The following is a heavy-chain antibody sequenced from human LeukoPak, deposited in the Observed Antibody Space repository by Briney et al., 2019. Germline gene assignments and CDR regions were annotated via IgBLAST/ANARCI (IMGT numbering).Heavy chain of an antibody. Sequence: PSETLSPTCAVYGGSFSGYYWNWIRQPPGKGLEWIGEINHSGNTNYNPSLKSRVTMSVDTSKNQFSLRLSSVTAADTAVYYCARDHNYDSSGYFLYYWGQGTLVTVSS. CDR1: GGSFSGYY. J-gene: IGHJ4*02. D-gene: IGHD3-22*01. V-gene: IGHV4-34*01. CDR3: ARDHNYDSSGYFLYY. CDR2: INHSGNT.